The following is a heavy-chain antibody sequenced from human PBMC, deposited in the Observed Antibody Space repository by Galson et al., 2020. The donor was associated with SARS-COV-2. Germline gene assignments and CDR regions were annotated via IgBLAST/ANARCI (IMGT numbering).Heavy chain of an antibody. J-gene: IGHJ6*02. CDR2: IYYSGST. CDR3: ARAFEAYGMDV. V-gene: IGHV4-31*03. Sequence: SETLSLTCTVSGGSISSGGYYWIWIRQRPGKGLEWIGYIYYSGSTYYNPSLKSRVTISVDTSKNQFSLKLSSVTAADTAVYYCARAFEAYGMDVWGQGTTVTVSS. CDR1: GGSISSGGYY.